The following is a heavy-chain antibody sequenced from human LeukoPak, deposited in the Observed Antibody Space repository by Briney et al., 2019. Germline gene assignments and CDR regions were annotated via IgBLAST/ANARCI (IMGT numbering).Heavy chain of an antibody. CDR1: GFTFSSFA. D-gene: IGHD6-19*01. CDR3: ASSSGWYLSSDY. J-gene: IGHJ4*02. Sequence: EGSLRLSCAASGFTFSSFAMSWVRQAPGKGLKWVSTISGGGGNTYYADSVKGRLTISRDNSKNTLYLQMNSLRAEDTAVYYCASSSGWYLSSDYWGQGTLVTVSS. V-gene: IGHV3-23*01. CDR2: ISGGGGNT.